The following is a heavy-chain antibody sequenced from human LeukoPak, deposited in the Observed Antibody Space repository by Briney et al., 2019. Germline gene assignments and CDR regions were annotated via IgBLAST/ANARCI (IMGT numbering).Heavy chain of an antibody. D-gene: IGHD3-10*01. V-gene: IGHV3-30*04. CDR2: ISYDGSNK. CDR1: GFTFSSYA. CDR3: ARVVWRFGEGDNDY. J-gene: IGHJ4*02. Sequence: PGRSLRLSCAASGFTFSSYAMHWVRQAPGKGLEWVAVISYDGSNKYYADSVKGRFTISRDNSKNTLYLQMNSLRAEDTAVYYCARVVWRFGEGDNDYWGQGTLVTVSS.